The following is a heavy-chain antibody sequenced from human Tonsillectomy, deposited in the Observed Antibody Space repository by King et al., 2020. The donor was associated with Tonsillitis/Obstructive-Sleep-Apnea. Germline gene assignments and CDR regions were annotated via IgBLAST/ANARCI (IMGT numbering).Heavy chain of an antibody. D-gene: IGHD2-2*01. V-gene: IGHV4-39*01. CDR2: IYYSGST. Sequence: QLQESGPGLVKPSETLSLTCTVSGGSISSSSYYWGWIRQPPGKGLEWIGSIYYSGSTYYNPSLKSRVTISVDTSKNQFSLKLSSVTAADTAVYYCARHQPPEWDIVVVPAAMAFDYWGQGTLVTVSS. CDR1: GGSISSSSYY. J-gene: IGHJ4*02. CDR3: ARHQPPEWDIVVVPAAMAFDY.